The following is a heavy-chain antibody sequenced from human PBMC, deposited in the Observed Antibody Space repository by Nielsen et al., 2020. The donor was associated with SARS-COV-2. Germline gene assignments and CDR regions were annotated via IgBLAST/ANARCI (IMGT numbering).Heavy chain of an antibody. CDR3: ARPSIAAGLDY. D-gene: IGHD6-13*01. CDR2: IWYDGSNK. J-gene: IGHJ4*02. CDR1: GFTFTNFG. Sequence: GESLKISCAASGFTFTNFGMHWVRQAPGKGLEWVAVIWYDGSNKYYADSVKGRFTISRDNSKNTLYLQMNSLRAEDTAVYYCARPSIAAGLDYWGQGTLVTVSS. V-gene: IGHV3-33*08.